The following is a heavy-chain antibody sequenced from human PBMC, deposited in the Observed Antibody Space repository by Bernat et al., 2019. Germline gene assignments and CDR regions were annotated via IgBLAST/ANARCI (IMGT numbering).Heavy chain of an antibody. V-gene: IGHV4-39*01. J-gene: IGHJ4*02. CDR2: SYYSGST. D-gene: IGHD3-3*01. Sequence: QLQLQESGPGLVKPSETLSLTCTVSGGSISSSSYYWGCIRKPPGKGLEWIGSSYYSGSTYYNPSLNSRVTISVDTSKNQFSLRLESVTAADPAVYFCAGGNDCWRGYYGGYHFDYWGQGTLVTVSS. CDR3: AGGNDCWRGYYGGYHFDY. CDR1: GGSISSSSYY.